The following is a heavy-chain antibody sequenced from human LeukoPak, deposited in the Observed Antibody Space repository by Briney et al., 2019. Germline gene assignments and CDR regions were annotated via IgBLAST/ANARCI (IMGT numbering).Heavy chain of an antibody. CDR2: INPNSGGT. D-gene: IGHD3-10*01. V-gene: IGHV1-2*02. CDR3: ARDSNLWFGELTPPYY. J-gene: IGHJ4*02. Sequence: ASVKVSCKASGYTFTGYYMHWVRQAPGQGLEWMGWINPNSGGTNYAQKFQGRVTMTRDTSISTAYMELSRLRSDDTAVYYCARDSNLWFGELTPPYYWGQGTLVTVSS. CDR1: GYTFTGYY.